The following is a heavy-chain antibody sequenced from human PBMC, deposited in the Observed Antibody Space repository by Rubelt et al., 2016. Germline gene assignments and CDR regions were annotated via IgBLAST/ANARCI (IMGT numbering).Heavy chain of an antibody. CDR2: INHRGST. D-gene: IGHD6-6*01. J-gene: IGHJ3*02. Sequence: QVQLQQWGAGLLKPSETLSLTCAVYGGSFSVYYWSWIRQPPGKGLEWIGEINHRGSTNYNPSLKSGVTISVDTSKNQFSPKPGSVTAADTAVDYCARGRYDRAARRRRAFGIWGQGTMVTVSS. CDR1: GGSFSVYY. V-gene: IGHV4-34*01. CDR3: ARGRYDRAARRRRAFGI.